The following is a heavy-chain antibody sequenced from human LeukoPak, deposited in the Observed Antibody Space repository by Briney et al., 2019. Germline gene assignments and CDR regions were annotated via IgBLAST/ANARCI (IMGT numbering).Heavy chain of an antibody. Sequence: GESLKTSCKGSGYSINNYWIGWVRQMPGKGLEWMGIIYPADSDIRYSPSFQGQVTISADKSISTAYLQWSSLKASDTAMYYCARQEYCSGGICYTWFDPWGQGTLVTVSS. CDR3: ARQEYCSGGICYTWFDP. CDR2: IYPADSDI. D-gene: IGHD2-15*01. J-gene: IGHJ5*02. V-gene: IGHV5-51*01. CDR1: GYSINNYW.